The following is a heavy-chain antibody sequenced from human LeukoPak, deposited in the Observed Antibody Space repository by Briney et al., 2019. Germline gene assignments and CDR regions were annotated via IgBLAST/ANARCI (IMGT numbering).Heavy chain of an antibody. J-gene: IGHJ3*02. CDR1: GGSISSGDYY. CDR2: IYYSGST. D-gene: IGHD3-3*01. Sequence: SETLSLTCTVSGGSISSGDYYWRWIRQPPGKGGEWIGYIYYSGSTYDNPSLKSRVTISVDTSKNQFSLKLSSVTAADTAVYYCARLIGVQNAFDIWGQGTMVTVSS. CDR3: ARLIGVQNAFDI. V-gene: IGHV4-30-4*08.